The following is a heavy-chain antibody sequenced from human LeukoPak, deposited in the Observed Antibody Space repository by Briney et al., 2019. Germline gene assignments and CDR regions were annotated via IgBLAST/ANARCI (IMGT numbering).Heavy chain of an antibody. CDR1: GGTFSSYA. J-gene: IGHJ4*02. Sequence: ASVKVSCKASGGTFSSYAISWVRQAPGQGLEWMGWINPNSGGTNYAQKFQGRVTMTRDTSISTAYMEPSRLRSDDTAVYYCATTDSSSWYLDYWGQGTLVTVSS. D-gene: IGHD6-13*01. CDR3: ATTDSSSWYLDY. CDR2: INPNSGGT. V-gene: IGHV1-2*02.